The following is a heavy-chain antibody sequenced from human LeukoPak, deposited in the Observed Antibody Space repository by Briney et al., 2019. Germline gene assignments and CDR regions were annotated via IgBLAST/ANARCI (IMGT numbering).Heavy chain of an antibody. CDR3: AKGHVIRGAVIEPATSG. CDR2: ISYDDSNK. J-gene: IGHJ4*02. V-gene: IGHV3-30*18. Sequence: GGSLRLSCAASGFSFSSYDMHWVRQAPGEGLEWVAVISYDDSNKFYADSVKGRFTISRDNSKNTLYLQVNRVRPEDTAVYYCAKGHVIRGAVIEPATSGWGQGTLVTVSS. CDR1: GFSFSSYD. D-gene: IGHD3-10*01.